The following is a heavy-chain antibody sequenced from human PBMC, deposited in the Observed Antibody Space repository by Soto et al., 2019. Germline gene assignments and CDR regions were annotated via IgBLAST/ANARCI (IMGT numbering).Heavy chain of an antibody. CDR2: ISWNSGSI. CDR1: GFTFDDYA. D-gene: IGHD5-12*01. Sequence: TGGSLRLSCAASGFTFDDYAMHWVRQAPGKGLEWVSGISWNSGSIGYADSVKGRFTISRDNAKNSLYLQMNSLRAEDTALYYCAKDISSSATGSDYWGQGTLVTVSS. V-gene: IGHV3-9*01. J-gene: IGHJ4*02. CDR3: AKDISSSATGSDY.